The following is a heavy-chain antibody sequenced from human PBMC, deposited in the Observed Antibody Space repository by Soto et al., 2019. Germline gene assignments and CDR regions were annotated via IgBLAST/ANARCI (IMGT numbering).Heavy chain of an antibody. J-gene: IGHJ6*03. V-gene: IGHV3-53*04. CDR3: ATNGIAAAGYYYYYYYMDV. CDR2: IYSGGST. CDR1: GFTVSSNY. Sequence: GGSLRLSCAASGFTVSSNYMSWVRQAPGKGLEWVSVIYSGGSTYYADSVKGRFTISRHNSKNTLYLQMNSLRAEDTAVYYCATNGIAAAGYYYYYYYMDVWGKGTTVTVSS. D-gene: IGHD6-13*01.